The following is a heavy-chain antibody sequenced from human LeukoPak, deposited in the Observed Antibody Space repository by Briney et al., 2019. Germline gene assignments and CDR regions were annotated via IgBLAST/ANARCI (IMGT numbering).Heavy chain of an antibody. Sequence: RASVKVSCKASGYTFTTYYMHWVRQAPGQGLEWMGIINPSGGSTSYAQKFQGRVTMTRNTSISTAYMELSSLRSEDTAVYYCARGKKEYSSGWYNYYYYMDVWGKGTTVTISS. CDR1: GYTFTTYY. V-gene: IGHV1-46*01. J-gene: IGHJ6*03. CDR2: INPSGGST. D-gene: IGHD6-19*01. CDR3: ARGKKEYSSGWYNYYYYMDV.